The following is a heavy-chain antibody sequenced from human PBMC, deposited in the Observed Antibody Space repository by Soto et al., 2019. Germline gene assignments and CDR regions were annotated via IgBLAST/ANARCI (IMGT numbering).Heavy chain of an antibody. CDR1: GGSISSGGYY. J-gene: IGHJ6*02. D-gene: IGHD1-1*01. CDR2: IYYSGST. V-gene: IGHV4-31*03. Sequence: PSETLSLTCTVSGGSISSGGYYWSWIRQHPGKGLEWIGYIYYSGSTYYNPSLKSRVTISVDTSKNQFSLKLSSVTAADTAVYYCARDLEPGPYYGMDVWGQGTTVTVSS. CDR3: ARDLEPGPYYGMDV.